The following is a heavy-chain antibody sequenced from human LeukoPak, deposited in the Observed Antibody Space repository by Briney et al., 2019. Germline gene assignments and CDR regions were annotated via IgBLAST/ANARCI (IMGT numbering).Heavy chain of an antibody. J-gene: IGHJ6*03. CDR1: GDSIRSHS. Sequence: SETLSLTCNVSGDSIRSHSWSWIRQPPGKGLEWIGYIHYSGNTRYNSSLKSRVLVSVDTSKNTLSLSLNSVSPADTALYFCARAHTYYDVLTGYQYYMDVWGKGTTVTVSS. CDR2: IHYSGNT. CDR3: ARAHTYYDVLTGYQYYMDV. D-gene: IGHD3-9*01. V-gene: IGHV4-59*11.